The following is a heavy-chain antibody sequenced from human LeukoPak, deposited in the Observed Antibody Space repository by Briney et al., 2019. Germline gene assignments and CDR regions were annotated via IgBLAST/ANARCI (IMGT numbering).Heavy chain of an antibody. J-gene: IGHJ5*02. V-gene: IGHV3-23*01. CDR2: ISGSGGST. D-gene: IGHD6-19*01. Sequence: PGGSLRLSCAASGFTFSSYAMSWVRQAPGKGLEWVSAISGSGGSTYYADSVKGRFTISRDNSKNTLYLQMNSLRAEDTAVYYCAKDLPIAVAVNDNWFDPWGQGTLVTVSS. CDR1: GFTFSSYA. CDR3: AKDLPIAVAVNDNWFDP.